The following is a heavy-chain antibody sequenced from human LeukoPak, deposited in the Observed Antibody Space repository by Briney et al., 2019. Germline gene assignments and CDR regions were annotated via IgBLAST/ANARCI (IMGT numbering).Heavy chain of an antibody. V-gene: IGHV4-4*08. CDR1: GGSINSHY. Sequence: SETLSLTCAVSGGSINSHYWVWIRQPPGKGLQWIGDIYSTGKNNYNPSLKSRVTISLDTSKSHLSLNLTPVLAADTAIYYCVRRDTGWNYFDYWGQGILVTVSS. CDR2: IYSTGKN. J-gene: IGHJ4*02. CDR3: VRRDTGWNYFDY. D-gene: IGHD6-19*01.